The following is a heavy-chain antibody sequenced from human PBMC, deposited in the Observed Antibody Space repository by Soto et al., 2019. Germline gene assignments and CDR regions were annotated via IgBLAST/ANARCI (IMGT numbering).Heavy chain of an antibody. J-gene: IGHJ4*02. D-gene: IGHD3-9*01. CDR3: ARLIIAKPSIDY. CDR1: GFSPNTSGKC. CDR2: IDWDDDK. Sequence: ESGPTLVNPTQTPTPTRPLSGFSPNTSGKCVNWIPQPPGKALEWLARIDWDDDKYYSASLKTRLTISKDTSKSQVVLTMTNMDPVDTATYYCARLIIAKPSIDYWGQGILVTVSS. V-gene: IGHV2-70*11.